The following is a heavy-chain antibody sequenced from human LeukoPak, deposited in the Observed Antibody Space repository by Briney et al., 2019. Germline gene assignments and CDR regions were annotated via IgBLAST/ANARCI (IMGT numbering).Heavy chain of an antibody. CDR3: ARQSGVSSGNYFGMDV. CDR1: GGSFSSGDNY. V-gene: IGHV4-30-4*01. Sequence: SETLSLTCTVSGGSFSSGDNYCSWIRQPPGKGLEWIGYIHYSGSTFYNPSLKSRVTISVDTSKNQFSLKMSSVTAADTAVFYCARQSGVSSGNYFGMDVWGQGTTVTVSS. CDR2: IHYSGST. J-gene: IGHJ6*02. D-gene: IGHD1-26*01.